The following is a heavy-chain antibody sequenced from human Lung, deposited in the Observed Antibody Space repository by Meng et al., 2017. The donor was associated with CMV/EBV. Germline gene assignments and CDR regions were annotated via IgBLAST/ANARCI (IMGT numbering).Heavy chain of an antibody. D-gene: IGHD5-24*01. CDR2: IDPNTGNP. Sequence: QVQLVQSGSELKQPGASVKVSCRPSGYTFTSYAINWVRQAPGQGPDWMGWIDPNTGNPTYDQGFTGRFVFSLDTSVSTAYLQINSLRAADTAVYYCARDSPLDGYSLLDYWGQGTLVTVSS. CDR3: ARDSPLDGYSLLDY. V-gene: IGHV7-4-1*02. CDR1: GYTFTSYA. J-gene: IGHJ4*02.